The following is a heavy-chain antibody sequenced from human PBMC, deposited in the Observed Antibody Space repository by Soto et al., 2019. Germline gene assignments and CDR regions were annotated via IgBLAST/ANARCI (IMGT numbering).Heavy chain of an antibody. V-gene: IGHV4-31*03. CDR2: IYHTGIT. CDR1: GDSMSTGGYY. CDR3: TRRRGAGSRLVTQGDY. Sequence: LLLQESGPGLVKSSQTLSLTFTVSGDSMSTGGYYWNWVRQHPTRGLEWIGYIYHTGITDNNTSLQSRVTMSVDTSKNHFSLSLTFVTAPATAVYYCTRRRGAGSRLVTQGDYWGQGTLVSVSS. J-gene: IGHJ4*02. D-gene: IGHD5-12*01.